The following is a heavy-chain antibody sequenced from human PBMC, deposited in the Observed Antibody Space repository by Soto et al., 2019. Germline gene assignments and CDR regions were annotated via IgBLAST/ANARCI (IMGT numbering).Heavy chain of an antibody. D-gene: IGHD1-1*01. CDR1: GYTFTSYD. V-gene: IGHV1-8*01. J-gene: IGHJ4*02. CDR3: ARRAETNGWNGFGADKYYFDF. Sequence: ASVKVSCKASGYTFTSYDIYWVRQATGQGLEWMGWMNPNTGNSGYAQKFQGRVTMASDTSISTAHMELSSLRSEDTAVYYCARRAETNGWNGFGADKYYFDFWGQGTLVTVSS. CDR2: MNPNTGNS.